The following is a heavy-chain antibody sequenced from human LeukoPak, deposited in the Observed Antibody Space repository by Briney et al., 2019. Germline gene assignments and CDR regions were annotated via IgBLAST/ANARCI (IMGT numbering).Heavy chain of an antibody. CDR2: IYYSGST. CDR3: ARLRKTNWYWYFDL. D-gene: IGHD7-27*01. V-gene: IGHV4-59*08. Sequence: SSETLSLTCTVSGGSISTYYWNWIRQPPGKGLEWIGYIYYSGSTNYNPSLKSRVTISVDTSKNQFSLKLSSVTAADTAVYYCARLRKTNWYWYFDLWGRGTLVTVSS. CDR1: GGSISTYY. J-gene: IGHJ2*01.